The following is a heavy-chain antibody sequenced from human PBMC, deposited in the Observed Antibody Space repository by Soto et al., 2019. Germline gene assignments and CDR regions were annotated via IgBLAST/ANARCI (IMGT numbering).Heavy chain of an antibody. J-gene: IGHJ4*02. CDR3: AREFSNSPEAFDY. D-gene: IGHD1-1*01. Sequence: SETLSLTCTVSGGSVISDFYYWSWIRQPPGRGLEWIGYIFYTGRTNYNPSLESRVTISLDTSKNQFSLKLSSVTAADTAVFYCAREFSNSPEAFDYWGQGALVTVSS. CDR1: GGSVISDFYY. V-gene: IGHV4-61*01. CDR2: IFYTGRT.